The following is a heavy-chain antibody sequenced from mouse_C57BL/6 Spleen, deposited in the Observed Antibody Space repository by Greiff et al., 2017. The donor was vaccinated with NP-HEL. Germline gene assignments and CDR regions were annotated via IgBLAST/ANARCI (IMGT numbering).Heavy chain of an antibody. CDR1: GFTFSSYA. Sequence: DVMLVESGGGLVKPGGSLKLTCAASGFTFSSYAMSWVRQTPEKRLEWVATISDGGSYTYYPDNVKGRFTISRDNAKNNLYLQMSHLKSEDTAMYYCARVSMVTYFDYWGQGTTLTVSS. V-gene: IGHV5-4*03. CDR2: ISDGGSYT. D-gene: IGHD2-2*01. J-gene: IGHJ2*01. CDR3: ARVSMVTYFDY.